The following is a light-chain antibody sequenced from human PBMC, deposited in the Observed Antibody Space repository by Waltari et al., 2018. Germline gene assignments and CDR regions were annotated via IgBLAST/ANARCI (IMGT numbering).Light chain of an antibody. CDR3: QSADSATYVI. CDR2: KDT. CDR1: ALPKQY. V-gene: IGLV3-25*03. J-gene: IGLJ2*01. Sequence: SYELTQPPSVSVSPGQTARITCSGDALPKQYAYWYQQKAGQAPVLMIYKDTERPSGNPERCSGSSSGTTVTLTISGVQAEDEADYYCQSADSATYVIFGGGTKLTVL.